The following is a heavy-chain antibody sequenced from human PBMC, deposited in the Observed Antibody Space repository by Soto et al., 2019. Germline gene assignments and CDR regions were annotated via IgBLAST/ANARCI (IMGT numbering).Heavy chain of an antibody. Sequence: GGSLRLSCAASGFTSSSYWIHWVRQAPGKGLVWVSRISNDGSSTNYADSVKGRFTISRDNAKNTVYLQMNSLRAEDTAVYYCARDTYYYDSSDHFSADAFDIWGQGTMDTVSS. CDR1: GFTSSSYW. CDR3: ARDTYYYDSSDHFSADAFDI. D-gene: IGHD3-22*01. V-gene: IGHV3-74*01. CDR2: ISNDGSST. J-gene: IGHJ3*02.